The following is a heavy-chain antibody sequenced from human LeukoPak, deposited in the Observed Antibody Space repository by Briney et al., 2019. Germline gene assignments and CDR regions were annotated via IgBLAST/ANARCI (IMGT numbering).Heavy chain of an antibody. CDR1: GFTFSSYA. V-gene: IGHV3-23*01. Sequence: TGGSLRLSCAASGFTFSSYAMSWVRQAPGKGLEWVSATSGSGGSTYYADSVKGRFTISRDNSKNTLYLQMNSLRAEDTAVYYCAKSSGSYPDYWGQGTLVTVSS. J-gene: IGHJ4*02. CDR2: TSGSGGST. D-gene: IGHD1-26*01. CDR3: AKSSGSYPDY.